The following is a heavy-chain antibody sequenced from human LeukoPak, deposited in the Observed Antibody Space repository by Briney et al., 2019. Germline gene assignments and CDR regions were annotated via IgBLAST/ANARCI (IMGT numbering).Heavy chain of an antibody. V-gene: IGHV4-39*01. CDR3: SGLRGYSNS. D-gene: IGHD5-18*01. CDR1: GGSISSSGYY. Sequence: PSETLSLTFTVSGGSISSSGYYWGWIRQPPGKGLEWIGSIYYSGSTYYNPSLKSRVTISVDTSKNQFSLKLSSVTATDTAVYYCSGLRGYSNSWGQGSLVTVSS. J-gene: IGHJ5*02. CDR2: IYYSGST.